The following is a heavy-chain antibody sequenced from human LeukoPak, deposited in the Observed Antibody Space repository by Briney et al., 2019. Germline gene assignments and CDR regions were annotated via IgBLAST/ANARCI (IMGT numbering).Heavy chain of an antibody. CDR1: GGSISSYY. CDR2: INRSGSA. V-gene: IGHV4-34*01. Sequence: SETLSLTCTVSGGSISSYYWSWIRQPPGKGLEWIGEINRSGSANYNPSLKSRVTISVDTSKNQFSLMLSSVTAADTAVYYCASLHQVRGLTVFDYWGQGKPVTVSS. J-gene: IGHJ4*02. D-gene: IGHD3-10*01. CDR3: ASLHQVRGLTVFDY.